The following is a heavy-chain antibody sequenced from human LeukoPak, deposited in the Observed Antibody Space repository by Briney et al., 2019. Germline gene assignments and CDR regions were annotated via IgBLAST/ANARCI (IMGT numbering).Heavy chain of an antibody. V-gene: IGHV1-46*01. J-gene: IGHJ6*04. Sequence: GASVKVSCKASGYTFTSYGISWVRQAPGQGLEWMGIINPSGGSTSYAQKFQGRVTMTRDTSTSTVYMELSSLRSEDTAVYYCARGRLRFLEWLSQPGDVWGKGTTVTVSS. D-gene: IGHD3-3*01. CDR2: INPSGGST. CDR1: GYTFTSYG. CDR3: ARGRLRFLEWLSQPGDV.